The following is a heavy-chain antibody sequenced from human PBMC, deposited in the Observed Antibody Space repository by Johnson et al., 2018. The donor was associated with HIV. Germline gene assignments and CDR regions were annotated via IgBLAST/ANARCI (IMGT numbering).Heavy chain of an antibody. CDR1: GFTVSSNY. D-gene: IGHD2-15*01. V-gene: IGHV3-66*01. CDR3: SRDRAVAATSGAGAFDI. J-gene: IGHJ3*02. Sequence: VQLVESGGALVQPGGSLRLSCAASGFTVSSNYMNWVRQAPGKGLEWVSVIYSGENPFHADSATGRFIISRDNSKNTLYLQMNSLRAEDTDVYYCSRDRAVAATSGAGAFDIWGQGTMVTVSS. CDR2: IYSGENP.